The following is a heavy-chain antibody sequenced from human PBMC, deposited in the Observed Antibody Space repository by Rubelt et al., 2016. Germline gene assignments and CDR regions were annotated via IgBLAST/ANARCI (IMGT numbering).Heavy chain of an antibody. CDR2: IYYSGST. V-gene: IGHV4-39*07. D-gene: IGHD5-18*01. CDR1: GGSISSSSYY. Sequence: QLQLQESGPGLVKPSETLSLTCTVSGGSISSSSYYWGWIRQPPGKGLEWIGSIYYSGSTYYNPSLKSRVTISVDTSKNQFSLKLSSVTAADTAWYYCARDGGYSYGLDAFDIWGQGTMVTVSS. J-gene: IGHJ3*02. CDR3: ARDGGYSYGLDAFDI.